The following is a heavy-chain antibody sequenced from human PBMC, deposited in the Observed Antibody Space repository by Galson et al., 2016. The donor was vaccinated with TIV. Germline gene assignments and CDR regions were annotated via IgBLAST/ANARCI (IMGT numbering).Heavy chain of an antibody. CDR1: KNIFTGYY. V-gene: IGHV1-2*02. Sequence: SVKVSCKASKNIFTGYYVHWVRQAPGQGLEWMGWISPNTGDTNYAENFQGRVTMTRDTSISTAYLDLNRLRSDDTAVYYCAAGTYSDYYTTWGQGTLGTVSS. D-gene: IGHD3-3*01. J-gene: IGHJ5*02. CDR3: AAGTYSDYYTT. CDR2: ISPNTGDT.